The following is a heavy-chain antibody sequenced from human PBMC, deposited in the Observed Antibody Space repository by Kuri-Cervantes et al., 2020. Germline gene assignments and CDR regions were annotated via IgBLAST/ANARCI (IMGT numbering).Heavy chain of an antibody. CDR2: IYYSGST. V-gene: IGHV4-59*12. Sequence: SETLSLTCTVSGGSISSYYWSWIRQPPGKGLEWIGYIYYSGSTNYNPSLKSRVTISVDTSKNQFSLKLSSVTAADTAVYYCARADIAAVYYFDYWGQGTLVTVPQ. J-gene: IGHJ4*02. CDR3: ARADIAAVYYFDY. CDR1: GGSISSYY. D-gene: IGHD6-13*01.